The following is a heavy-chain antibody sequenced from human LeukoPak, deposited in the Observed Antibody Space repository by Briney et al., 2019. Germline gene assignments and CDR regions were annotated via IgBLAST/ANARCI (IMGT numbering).Heavy chain of an antibody. CDR3: ARDPTYCSSTSCYGENAFDI. V-gene: IGHV3-7*05. D-gene: IGHD2-2*01. CDR1: GFTFSSYW. Sequence: GGSLRLSCAASGFTFSSYWMSWVRQAPGKGLEWVANIKQDGSEKYYVDSVKGRFTISRDNAKNSLYLQMNSLRAEDTAVYYCARDPTYCSSTSCYGENAFDIWGQGTMVIVSS. J-gene: IGHJ3*02. CDR2: IKQDGSEK.